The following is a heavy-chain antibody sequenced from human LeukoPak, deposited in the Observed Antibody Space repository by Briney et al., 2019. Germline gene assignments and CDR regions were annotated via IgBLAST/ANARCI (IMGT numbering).Heavy chain of an antibody. CDR2: ISSSSSTI. D-gene: IGHD2-2*01. V-gene: IGHV3-48*02. Sequence: GGSLRLSCAASGFTFSSYSMNWVRQAPGKGLEWVSYISSSSSTIYYADSVKGRFTISRDNAKNSLYLQMNSLRDEDTAVYYCARDPSPDIVVVPAAFDYWGQGTLVTVSS. CDR1: GFTFSSYS. CDR3: ARDPSPDIVVVPAAFDY. J-gene: IGHJ4*02.